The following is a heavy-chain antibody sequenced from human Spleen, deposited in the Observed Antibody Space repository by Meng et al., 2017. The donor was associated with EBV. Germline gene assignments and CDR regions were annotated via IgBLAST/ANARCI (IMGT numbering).Heavy chain of an antibody. D-gene: IGHD3-22*01. CDR2: FIPKFDIP. V-gene: IGHV1-69*01. J-gene: IGHJ5*02. CDR3: AREASRAYDGSGYDWFDH. CDR1: GATLNDYG. Sequence: QVDGAAPEGKMYTPSDTVACTAAGATLNDYGMSCVRQCTRQGLERMGGFIPKFDIPTYAQKFQGIVRLTAEESTDTVYLELRSLRSENTAVFYCAREASRAYDGSGYDWFDHWGQGTLVTVSS.